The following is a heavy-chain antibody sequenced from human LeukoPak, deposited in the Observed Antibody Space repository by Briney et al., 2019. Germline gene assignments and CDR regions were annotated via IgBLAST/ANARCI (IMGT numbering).Heavy chain of an antibody. D-gene: IGHD7-27*01. CDR1: GFTFSSYT. CDR3: AKSTVGTFDY. Sequence: GGSLRLSCAASGFTFSSYTLNWVRQAPGKGLEWVSSISGSGDNTYYAGSVKGRFTISGDNSKNTLYLQMNSLRVEDTAVYYCAKSTVGTFDYWGQGTLVTVSS. V-gene: IGHV3-23*01. CDR2: ISGSGDNT. J-gene: IGHJ4*02.